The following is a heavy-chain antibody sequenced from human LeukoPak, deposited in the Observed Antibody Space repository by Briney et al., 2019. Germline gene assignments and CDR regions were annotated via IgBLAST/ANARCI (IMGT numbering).Heavy chain of an antibody. Sequence: PSQTLSLTCAVSGGSISSGGYSWSWIRQPPGKGLEWIGYIYHSGSTYYNPSLKSRVTISVDRSKNQFSLKLSSVTAADTAVYYCARVKNGSGIYWGQGTLVTVSS. CDR1: GGSISSGGYS. CDR3: ARVKNGSGIY. CDR2: IYHSGST. V-gene: IGHV4-30-2*01. D-gene: IGHD3-10*01. J-gene: IGHJ4*02.